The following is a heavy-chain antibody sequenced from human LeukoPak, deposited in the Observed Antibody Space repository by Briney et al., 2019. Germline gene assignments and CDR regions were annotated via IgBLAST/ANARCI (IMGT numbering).Heavy chain of an antibody. Sequence: PTGGSLRLSCAASGFTFSSYGMHWVRQAPGKGLEWVAFIRYDGSNKYYADSVKGRFTISRDNSKNTLYLQMNSLRAEDTAVYYCATDHRNLDAFDIWGQGTMVTVSS. V-gene: IGHV3-30*02. CDR3: ATDHRNLDAFDI. J-gene: IGHJ3*02. D-gene: IGHD1-14*01. CDR1: GFTFSSYG. CDR2: IRYDGSNK.